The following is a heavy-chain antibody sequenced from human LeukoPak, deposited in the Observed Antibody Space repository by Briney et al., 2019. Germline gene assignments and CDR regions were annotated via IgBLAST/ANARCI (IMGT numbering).Heavy chain of an antibody. J-gene: IGHJ5*02. D-gene: IGHD3-10*01. Sequence: ASVKVSCKASGYTFTSYGIGWVRQAPGQGLEWMGWISAYNGNTNYAQKFQGRVTMTTDTSTSTAYMELRSLRSDDTAVYYCARGYGSGSYLGPLYNWFDPWGQGTLVTVSS. CDR1: GYTFTSYG. V-gene: IGHV1-18*01. CDR2: ISAYNGNT. CDR3: ARGYGSGSYLGPLYNWFDP.